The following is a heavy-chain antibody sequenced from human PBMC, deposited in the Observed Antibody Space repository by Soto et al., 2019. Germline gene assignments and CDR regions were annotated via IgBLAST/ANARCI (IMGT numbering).Heavy chain of an antibody. V-gene: IGHV3-30-3*01. Sequence: PGGSLRLSCAASGFTFSSYAMHWVRQAPGKGLEWVAVISYDGGNKYYADSVKGRFTISRDNSKNTLYLQMNSLRAEDTAVYYCARDPVGGHDYGGNLSNWFDPWGQGTLVTVSS. CDR2: ISYDGGNK. CDR1: GFTFSSYA. CDR3: ARDPVGGHDYGGNLSNWFDP. J-gene: IGHJ5*02. D-gene: IGHD4-17*01.